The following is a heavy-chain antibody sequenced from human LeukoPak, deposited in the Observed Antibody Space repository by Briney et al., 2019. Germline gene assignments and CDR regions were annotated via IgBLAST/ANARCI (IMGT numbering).Heavy chain of an antibody. CDR2: IYGGRNKT. CDR3: AREFRQTYSSGWSLDY. J-gene: IGHJ4*02. D-gene: IGHD6-19*01. Sequence: GGSLRLSCAVSGFTVSNNYLSWVRQAPGKGLEWVSVIYGGRNKTVYADSVKGRFTISRDNSRNTIYLQIDSLRAEDTATYYCAREFRQTYSSGWSLDYWGQGTLVTVSS. CDR1: GFTVSNNY. V-gene: IGHV3-53*01.